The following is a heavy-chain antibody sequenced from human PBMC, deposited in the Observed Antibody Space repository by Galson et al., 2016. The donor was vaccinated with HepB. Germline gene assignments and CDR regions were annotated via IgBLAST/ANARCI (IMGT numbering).Heavy chain of an antibody. D-gene: IGHD1-26*01. Sequence: SLRLSCAASGFTFNSYAMHWVRQAPGKGLEWVSGISAGGGSTYYADSVKGRFTISRDNSKNTLFLQMNSLRVEDTAMYHCSSGRALDIWGQGTLVTVSS. CDR2: ISAGGGST. J-gene: IGHJ3*02. CDR1: GFTFNSYA. CDR3: SSGRALDI. V-gene: IGHV3-23*01.